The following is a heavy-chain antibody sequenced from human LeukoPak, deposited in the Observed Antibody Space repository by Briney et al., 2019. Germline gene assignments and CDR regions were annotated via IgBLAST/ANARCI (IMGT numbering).Heavy chain of an antibody. CDR2: ISSSGSTI. D-gene: IGHD1-1*01. J-gene: IGHJ3*02. V-gene: IGHV3-11*04. Sequence: GGSLRLSCAASGFTLSDYYMNWIRQAPGKGLEWVSYISSSGSTIYYADSVKGRFTLSRDKAKNSLYLQMNSLRPEDTAVYFCARGWYTDAFDIWGQGTMVTVSS. CDR1: GFTLSDYY. CDR3: ARGWYTDAFDI.